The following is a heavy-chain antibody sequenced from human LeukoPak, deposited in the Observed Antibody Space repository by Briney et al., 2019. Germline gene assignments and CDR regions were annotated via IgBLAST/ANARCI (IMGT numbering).Heavy chain of an antibody. CDR1: GFTFSSYA. V-gene: IGHV3-23*01. J-gene: IGHJ6*02. D-gene: IGHD5-18*01. CDR3: GKVLTAMAFSDYYGMDV. Sequence: GGSLRLSCAASGFTFSSYAMSWVRQAPGKGLEWVSAISGSGGSTYYADSVKGRFTISRDNSKNTLYLQMNSLRAEDTAVYYCGKVLTAMAFSDYYGMDVWGQGTTVTVSS. CDR2: ISGSGGST.